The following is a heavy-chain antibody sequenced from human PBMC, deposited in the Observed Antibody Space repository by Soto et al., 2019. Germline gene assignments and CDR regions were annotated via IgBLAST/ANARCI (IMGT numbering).Heavy chain of an antibody. J-gene: IGHJ4*02. V-gene: IGHV4-59*08. Sequence: SETLSLTCTVSGGSISSYYWSWIRQPPGKGLEWIGYIYYSGSTNYNPSLKSRVTISVDTSKNQFSLKLSSVTAADTAVYYCARHCTNGVCPFDYWGQGTLVTVSS. CDR2: IYYSGST. D-gene: IGHD2-8*01. CDR3: ARHCTNGVCPFDY. CDR1: GGSISSYY.